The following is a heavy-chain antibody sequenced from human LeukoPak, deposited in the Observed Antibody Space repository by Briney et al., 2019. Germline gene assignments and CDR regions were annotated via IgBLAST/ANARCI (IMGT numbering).Heavy chain of an antibody. D-gene: IGHD2/OR15-2a*01. CDR3: ARYPYSFALDV. Sequence: GGSLRLSCADPGSIFSSNWMCWVRQAPGKGLVWVSHTNSDGSITRYADSVKGRFTISRDNAKNTLYLQMNSLRTEDTAVYYCARYPYSFALDVWGKGTTVTVSS. J-gene: IGHJ6*03. CDR1: GSIFSSNW. CDR2: TNSDGSIT. V-gene: IGHV3-74*01.